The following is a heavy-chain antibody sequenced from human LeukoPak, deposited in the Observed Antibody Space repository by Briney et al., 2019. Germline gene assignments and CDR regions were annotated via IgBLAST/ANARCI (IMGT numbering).Heavy chain of an antibody. CDR3: ARQGQLWFGESAGP. J-gene: IGHJ5*02. D-gene: IGHD3-10*01. CDR2: IYYSGST. Sequence: PSETLSLTCTVSGGSISSSSYYWGWIRQPPGKGLEWIGSIYYSGSTYYNPSLKSRVTISVDTSKNQFSLKLSSVTAADTAVYYCARQGQLWFGESAGPWGQGTLVTVSS. CDR1: GGSISSSSYY. V-gene: IGHV4-39*01.